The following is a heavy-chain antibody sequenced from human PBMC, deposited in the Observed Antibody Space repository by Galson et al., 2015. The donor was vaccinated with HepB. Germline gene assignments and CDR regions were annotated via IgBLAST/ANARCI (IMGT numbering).Heavy chain of an antibody. J-gene: IGHJ4*02. CDR1: GYTFTSYA. CDR2: INTNTGNP. Sequence: SVKVSCKASGYTFTSYAMNWVRQAPGQGLEWMGWINTNTGNPTYAQGFTGRFVFSLDTSVSTAYLQICSLKAEDTAVYYCARDFVDIVATGAFDYWGQGTLVTVSS. CDR3: ARDFVDIVATGAFDY. D-gene: IGHD5-12*01. V-gene: IGHV7-4-1*01.